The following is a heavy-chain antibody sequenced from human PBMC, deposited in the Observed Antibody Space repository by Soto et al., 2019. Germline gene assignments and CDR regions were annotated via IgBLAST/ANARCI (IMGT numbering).Heavy chain of an antibody. CDR2: INNDGSGI. CDR3: ATDRPHNMFDP. V-gene: IGHV3-74*01. Sequence: EAQLVESGGGLVPPGGSLTLSCVASGFSFSSYWMHWVRQVPGKGLVWVSRINNDGSGITYADFVRGRFTTSRDNAKNTLYLQMSSLGVDDTAFYYCATDRPHNMFDPWGQGTLVTVSS. CDR1: GFSFSSYW. D-gene: IGHD6-6*01. J-gene: IGHJ5*02.